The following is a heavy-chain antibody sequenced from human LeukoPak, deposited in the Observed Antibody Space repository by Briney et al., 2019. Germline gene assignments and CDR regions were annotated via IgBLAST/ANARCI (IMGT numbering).Heavy chain of an antibody. J-gene: IGHJ6*02. Sequence: TGGSLRLSCAASGFTFSSHAMSWVRQAPGKGLEWVSAISGSGGSTYYADSVKGRFTISRDNSKNTLYLQMNSLRAEDTAVYYCAKETGSRGVWDYYYYGMDVWGQGTTVTVSS. V-gene: IGHV3-23*01. D-gene: IGHD3-16*01. CDR2: ISGSGGST. CDR1: GFTFSSHA. CDR3: AKETGSRGVWDYYYYGMDV.